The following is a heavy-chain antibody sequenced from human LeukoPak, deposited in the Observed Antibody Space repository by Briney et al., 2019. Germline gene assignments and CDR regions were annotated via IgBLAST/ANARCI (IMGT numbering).Heavy chain of an antibody. CDR3: ARLLTTVVTHYYYYGMDV. D-gene: IGHD4-23*01. J-gene: IGHJ6*02. CDR1: GYTLTDYY. V-gene: IGHV1-2*06. CDR2: INPNSGGT. Sequence: ASVKVSCKASGYTLTDYYMHWVRRAPGQGLEWMGRINPNSGGTNYAQKLQGRVTMTTDTSTSTAYMELRSLRSDDTAVYYCARLLTTVVTHYYYYGMDVWGQGTTVTVSS.